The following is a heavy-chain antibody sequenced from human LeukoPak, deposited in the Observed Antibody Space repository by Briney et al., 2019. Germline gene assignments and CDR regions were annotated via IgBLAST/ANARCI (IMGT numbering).Heavy chain of an antibody. CDR2: INPNSGGT. D-gene: IGHD2-2*01. CDR3: ARNSGGIVVVPTAAPDY. Sequence: ASVKVSCKASGYTFTGYYMHWVRQAPGLGLEWMGRINPNSGGTNYAQKFQGRVTMTRDTSISTAYMELSRLRSDGTAVYYCARNSGGIVVVPTAAPDYWGQGTLVTVSS. J-gene: IGHJ4*02. V-gene: IGHV1-2*06. CDR1: GYTFTGYY.